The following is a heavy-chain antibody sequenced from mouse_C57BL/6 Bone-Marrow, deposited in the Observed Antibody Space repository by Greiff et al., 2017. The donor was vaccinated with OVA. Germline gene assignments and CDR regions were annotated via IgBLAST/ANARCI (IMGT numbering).Heavy chain of an antibody. D-gene: IGHD1-1*01. Sequence: EVKLVESGGGLVKPGGSLKLSCAASGFTFSSYAMSWVRQTPEKRLEWVATISDGGSYTYYPDNVKGRFTISRDNAKNNLYLQMSHLKSEDTAMYYCARDHYEDYAMDYWGQGTSVTVSS. J-gene: IGHJ4*01. V-gene: IGHV5-4*01. CDR1: GFTFSSYA. CDR3: ARDHYEDYAMDY. CDR2: ISDGGSYT.